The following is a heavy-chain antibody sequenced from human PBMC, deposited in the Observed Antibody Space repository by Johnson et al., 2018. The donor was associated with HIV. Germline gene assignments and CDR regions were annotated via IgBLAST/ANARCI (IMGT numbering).Heavy chain of an antibody. J-gene: IGHJ3*01. CDR2: IASLGDNT. D-gene: IGHD5-18*01. Sequence: VQLVESGGGVVQPGESLRLSCAPSGFTFSRHPMHWVRQAPGKGLEHVATIASLGDNTYYADSVNGRFTISRDNFKNMLYLQMGSLRPDDTAVYYCARRRDTLNIWQESFDVWGQGTVVTVSS. CDR3: ARRRDTLNIWQESFDV. V-gene: IGHV3-64*07. CDR1: GFTFSRHP.